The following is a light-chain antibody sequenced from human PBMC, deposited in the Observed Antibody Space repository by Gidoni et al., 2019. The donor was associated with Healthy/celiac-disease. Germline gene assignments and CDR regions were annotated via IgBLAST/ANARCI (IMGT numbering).Light chain of an antibody. CDR2: EVS. J-gene: IGLJ3*02. V-gene: IGLV2-23*02. CDR3: CSYAGSSTSRGWV. CDR1: SSDVGSYNL. Sequence: QSALTQPASVSGSTGQSLTISCTGTSSDVGSYNLVSGYQQHPGKAPKLMIYEVSKRPSGVSNRFSGSKSGNTASLTISGLQAEDEADYYCCSYAGSSTSRGWVFGGGTKLTVL.